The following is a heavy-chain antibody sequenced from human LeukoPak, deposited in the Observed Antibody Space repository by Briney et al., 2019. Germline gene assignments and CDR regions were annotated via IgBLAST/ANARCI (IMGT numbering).Heavy chain of an antibody. CDR2: ISYDGSNK. J-gene: IGHJ4*02. CDR1: GFTLSSYG. CDR3: AKGAWPVVVVAVHFDY. D-gene: IGHD2-15*01. V-gene: IGHV3-30*18. Sequence: HPGGSLRLSCAASGFTLSSYGMHWVRQAPGKGLEWVAVISYDGSNKYYADSVKGRFTISRDNSKNTLYLQMNSLRAEDTAVYYCAKGAWPVVVVAVHFDYWGQGTLVTVSS.